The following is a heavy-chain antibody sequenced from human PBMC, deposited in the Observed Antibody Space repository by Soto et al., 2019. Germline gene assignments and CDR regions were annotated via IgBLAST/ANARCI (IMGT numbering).Heavy chain of an antibody. CDR1: GFTFSSYS. CDR2: ISSSSNTI. CDR3: ARYPKPYDSSAYYYY. Sequence: GGSLRLSCAASGFTFSSYSMNWVRQAPGKGLQWISYISSSSNTIYYADSVKGRFTISRDYAKNSLDLQMNSLGAEDTAVYYCARYPKPYDSSAYYYYWGQGTLVTVSS. V-gene: IGHV3-48*01. D-gene: IGHD3-22*01. J-gene: IGHJ4*02.